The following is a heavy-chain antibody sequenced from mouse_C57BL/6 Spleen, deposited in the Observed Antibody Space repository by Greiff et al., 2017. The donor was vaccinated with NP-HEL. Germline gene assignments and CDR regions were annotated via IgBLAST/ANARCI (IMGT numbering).Heavy chain of an antibody. CDR1: GYTFTSYW. J-gene: IGHJ4*01. V-gene: IGHV1-69*01. D-gene: IGHD2-1*01. Sequence: QVQLQQPGAELVMPGASVKLSCKASGYTFTSYWMHWVKQRPGQGLEWIGEIDPSDSYTNYNQKFKGKSTLTVDKSSSTAYMQLSSLTSEDSAVYYCARGGYGNWAMDYWGQGTSVTVSS. CDR2: IDPSDSYT. CDR3: ARGGYGNWAMDY.